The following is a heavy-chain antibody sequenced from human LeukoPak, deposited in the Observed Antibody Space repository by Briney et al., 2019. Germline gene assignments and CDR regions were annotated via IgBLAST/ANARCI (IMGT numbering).Heavy chain of an antibody. J-gene: IGHJ4*02. CDR2: INPNSGGT. D-gene: IGHD6-19*01. V-gene: IGHV1-2*06. CDR3: ARVRECCSGWRFDY. Sequence: ASVKVSCKASGYTFTGYYMHWVRQAPGQGLEWMGRINPNSGGTNYAQKFQGRVTMTRDTSISTAYMELSRLRSDDTAVYYCARVRECCSGWRFDYWGQGTLVTVSS. CDR1: GYTFTGYY.